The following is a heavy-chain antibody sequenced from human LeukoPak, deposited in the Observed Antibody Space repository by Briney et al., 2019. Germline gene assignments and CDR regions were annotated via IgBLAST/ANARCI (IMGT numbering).Heavy chain of an antibody. D-gene: IGHD1-26*01. CDR2: ISNDGSNK. V-gene: IGHV3-30*18. J-gene: IGHJ6*02. Sequence: PGRSLRLSCAASGFTFTSYGMHWVRQAPGKGLGWVAVISNDGSNKNYAGSVKGRLTISRDNSKNHLYLQMSSLGAENTAVYYCAKDNVGATNYYYYGVDVWGQGTTVTVPS. CDR1: GFTFTSYG. CDR3: AKDNVGATNYYYYGVDV.